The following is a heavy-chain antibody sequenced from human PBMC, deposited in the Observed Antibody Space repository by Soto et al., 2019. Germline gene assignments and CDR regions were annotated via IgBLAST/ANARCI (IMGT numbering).Heavy chain of an antibody. CDR2: LSPYNGNT. Sequence: QVQLVQSGAEVKKPGASVKVSCKTSGYTFTTYGISWVRQAPGQGLEWMGWLSPYNGNTKYAQKLQGRVTMTADTSTRPAYMDLRSPTVVGTAVYHCTRRWFWELVYYFDYWGQGTLVTVSS. D-gene: IGHD3-10*01. V-gene: IGHV1-18*01. CDR1: GYTFTTYG. J-gene: IGHJ4*02. CDR3: TRRWFWELVYYFDY.